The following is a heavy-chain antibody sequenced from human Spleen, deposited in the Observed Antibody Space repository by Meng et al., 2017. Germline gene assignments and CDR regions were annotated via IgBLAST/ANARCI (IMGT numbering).Heavy chain of an antibody. J-gene: IGHJ4*02. V-gene: IGHV3-23*01. CDR3: ARGFNGGNSGAFGY. Sequence: EVQLLESGGGLVQPGGSLRLSCAASGFTFSTVGMNWVRQAPGKGLEWVSTISGSVGTTYYADSVKGRFTISRDNSKNTLYLQMNGLRAEDTAVYYCARGFNGGNSGAFGYWGQGTLVTVSS. CDR2: ISGSVGTT. D-gene: IGHD4-23*01. CDR1: GFTFSTVG.